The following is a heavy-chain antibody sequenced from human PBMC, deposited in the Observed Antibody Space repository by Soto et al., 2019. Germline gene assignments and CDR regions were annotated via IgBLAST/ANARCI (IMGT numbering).Heavy chain of an antibody. CDR2: IYSGGST. Sequence: EVQLVETGGGLIQPGGSLRLSCAASGFTVSSDYMRWVRQAPGKGLVWVSVIYSGGSTYCADSVRGRFTISRDNSKNTRYLQMKSLRAEDTAVYYCARDPPATRHGMDVWGQGTTVTVSS. CDR3: ARDPPATRHGMDV. V-gene: IGHV3-53*02. J-gene: IGHJ6*02. CDR1: GFTVSSDY.